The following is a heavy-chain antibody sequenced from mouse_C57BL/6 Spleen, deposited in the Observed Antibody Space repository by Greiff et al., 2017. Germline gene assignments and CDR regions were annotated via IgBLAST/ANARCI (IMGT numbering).Heavy chain of an antibody. J-gene: IGHJ2*01. CDR1: GYTFTSYW. V-gene: IGHV1-61*01. Sequence: VQLKQPGAELVRPGSSVKLSCKASGYTFTSYWMDWVKQRPGQGLEWIGNIYPSDSETHYNQKFKDKATLTVDQSSSTAYRQLSSLTSEDSAVYYCAREGYSNYTSYFDYWGQGTTLTVSS. CDR3: AREGYSNYTSYFDY. CDR2: IYPSDSET. D-gene: IGHD2-5*01.